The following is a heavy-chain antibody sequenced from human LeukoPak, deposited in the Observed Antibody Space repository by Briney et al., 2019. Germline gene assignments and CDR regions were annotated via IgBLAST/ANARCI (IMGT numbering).Heavy chain of an antibody. CDR2: VSTYNGHT. CDR1: GYTFITYG. J-gene: IGHJ5*02. V-gene: IGHV1-18*01. CDR3: ARDSRGARNWFDP. D-gene: IGHD1-26*01. Sequence: ASVKVSCKASGYTFITYGISWVRQAPGQGLEWMGWVSTYNGHTSYAQTLQGRVTMTTDTSTSTAYMELSRLRSDDTAVYYCARDSRGARNWFDPWGQGTLVTVSS.